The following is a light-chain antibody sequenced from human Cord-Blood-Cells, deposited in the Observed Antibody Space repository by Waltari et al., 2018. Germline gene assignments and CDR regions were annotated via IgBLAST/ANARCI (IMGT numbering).Light chain of an antibody. CDR2: KAS. CDR3: QQYNSYST. Sequence: DIQMTQSPSTLSASVGDSVTITCRASQSISSWLAWYQQKPGKAPKLLIYKASSLESGVPSRFSGSGSGTEFTLTISSLQPDDFATYYCQQYNSYSTFGQGTKAEIK. CDR1: QSISSW. J-gene: IGKJ1*01. V-gene: IGKV1-5*03.